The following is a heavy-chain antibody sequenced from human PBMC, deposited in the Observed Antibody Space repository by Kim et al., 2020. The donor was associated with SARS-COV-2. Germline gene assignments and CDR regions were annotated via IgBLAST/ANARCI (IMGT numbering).Heavy chain of an antibody. J-gene: IGHJ4*02. Sequence: YADSVKGRFNISRDNAKNSLYLQMNSLSSEDTAIYYCSRDDLRSGEFDWWGQGTLVTVSS. D-gene: IGHD3-10*01. CDR3: SRDDLRSGEFDW. V-gene: IGHV3-48*03.